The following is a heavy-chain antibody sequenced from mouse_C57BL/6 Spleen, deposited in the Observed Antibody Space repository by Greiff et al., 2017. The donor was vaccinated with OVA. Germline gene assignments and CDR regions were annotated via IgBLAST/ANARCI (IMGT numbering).Heavy chain of an antibody. J-gene: IGHJ2*01. CDR3: AREYYGSSYYFDY. CDR1: GYTFTDYN. CDR2: INPNNGGT. V-gene: IGHV1-18*01. D-gene: IGHD1-1*01. Sequence: EVQLVESGPELVKPGASVKIPCKASGYTFTDYNMDWVKQSHGKSLEWIGDINPNNGGTIYNQKFKGKATLTVDKSSSTAYMELRSLTSEDTAVYYCAREYYGSSYYFDYWGQGTTLTVSS.